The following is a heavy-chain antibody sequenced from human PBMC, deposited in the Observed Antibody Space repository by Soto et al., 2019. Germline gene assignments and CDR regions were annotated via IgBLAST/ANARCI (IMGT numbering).Heavy chain of an antibody. Sequence: GGSLRLSCAASGFTFSSYGMHWVRQAPGKGLEWVAVISYDGNRKYYGESVKGRFSVSRDNDKDTLYLQMNGLRPEDTGVYYCAKDRRQLSALDMWGQGTTVTVSS. D-gene: IGHD6-6*01. CDR1: GFTFSSYG. CDR3: AKDRRQLSALDM. CDR2: ISYDGNRK. V-gene: IGHV3-30*18. J-gene: IGHJ3*02.